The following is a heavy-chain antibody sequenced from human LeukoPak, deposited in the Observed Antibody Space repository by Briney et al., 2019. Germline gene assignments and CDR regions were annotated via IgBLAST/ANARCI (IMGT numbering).Heavy chain of an antibody. V-gene: IGHV3-21*01. Sequence: GGSLRLSCAASGFPFSSYSMNWARQAPGRGLEWVSSISSSSSYIYYADSVKGRFTISRDNAKNSLYLQRNSLRAEDTAVYYCAREGYSSGWQTLYYFDYWGQGTLVTVSS. CDR3: AREGYSSGWQTLYYFDY. J-gene: IGHJ4*02. CDR1: GFPFSSYS. CDR2: ISSSSSYI. D-gene: IGHD6-19*01.